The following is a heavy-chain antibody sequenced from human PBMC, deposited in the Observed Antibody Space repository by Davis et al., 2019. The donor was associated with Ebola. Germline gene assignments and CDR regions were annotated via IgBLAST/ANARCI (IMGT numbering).Heavy chain of an antibody. CDR2: MSYTGGNQ. V-gene: IGHV3-33*01. J-gene: IGHJ4*02. Sequence: GECLKISCTVSGFPFGSYGMHWVRQAPGKGLEWVAVMSYTGGNQYYADSVRGRFFISRDNSRNTLYLQMNSLRVDDTAVYYCARDALEYNWNEELDYWGQGTLVTVSS. CDR1: GFPFGSYG. CDR3: ARDALEYNWNEELDY. D-gene: IGHD1-1*01.